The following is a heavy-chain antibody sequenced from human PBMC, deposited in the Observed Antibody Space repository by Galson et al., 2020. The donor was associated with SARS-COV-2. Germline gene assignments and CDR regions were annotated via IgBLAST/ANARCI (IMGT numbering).Heavy chain of an antibody. CDR2: ISSSSSYT. V-gene: IGHV3-11*06. CDR1: GFTFSDYY. Sequence: GESLKISCAASGFTFSDYYMSWIRQAPGKGLEWVSYISSSSSYTNYADSVKGRFTISRDNAKNSLYLQMNSLRAEDTAVYYCARWDLGVDTAMGSEVYYYYMDVWDKGTTVTVSS. J-gene: IGHJ6*03. D-gene: IGHD5-18*01. CDR3: ARWDLGVDTAMGSEVYYYYMDV.